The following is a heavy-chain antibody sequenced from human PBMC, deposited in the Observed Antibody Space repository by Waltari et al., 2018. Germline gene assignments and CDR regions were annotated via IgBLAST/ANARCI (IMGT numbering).Heavy chain of an antibody. J-gene: IGHJ4*02. CDR3: ARDRKGYSYSDY. D-gene: IGHD5-18*01. CDR1: GGTFSSYA. Sequence: QVQLVQSGAEVKKPGSSVKVSCKASGGTFSSYASSWVRPAPGQGLEWMGGIIPICGTANYAQKFQGRVTITADESTSTAYMELSSLRSEDTAVYYCARDRKGYSYSDYWGQGTLVTVSS. V-gene: IGHV1-69*01. CDR2: IIPICGTA.